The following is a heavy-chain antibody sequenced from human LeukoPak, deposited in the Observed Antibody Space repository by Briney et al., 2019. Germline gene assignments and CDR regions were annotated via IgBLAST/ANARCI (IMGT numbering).Heavy chain of an antibody. V-gene: IGHV1-8*01. CDR3: ARGSSSWYSYYYYGMDV. D-gene: IGHD6-13*01. CDR2: MNPNSGNT. Sequence: ASVKVSCKASGYTFTTYDITWVRQATGQGLEWMGWMNPNSGNTGYAQKFQGRVTMTRNTSISTAYMELSSLRSEDTAVYYCARGSSSWYSYYYYGMDVWGRGTTVTVSS. J-gene: IGHJ6*02. CDR1: GYTFTTYD.